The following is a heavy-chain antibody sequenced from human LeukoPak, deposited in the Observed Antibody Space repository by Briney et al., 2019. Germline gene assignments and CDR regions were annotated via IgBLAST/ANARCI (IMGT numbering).Heavy chain of an antibody. D-gene: IGHD3-16*02. V-gene: IGHV3-49*04. CDR2: IRSKAYGGTT. Sequence: GRSLRLPCTAPGFTFGDYAMSWVRQAPGKGLEWVGFIRSKAYGGTTEYAASVKGRFTISRDDSKSIAYLQMNSLKTEDTAVYYCTREERRLGELSLAYWGQGTLVTVSS. CDR3: TREERRLGELSLAY. J-gene: IGHJ4*02. CDR1: GFTFGDYA.